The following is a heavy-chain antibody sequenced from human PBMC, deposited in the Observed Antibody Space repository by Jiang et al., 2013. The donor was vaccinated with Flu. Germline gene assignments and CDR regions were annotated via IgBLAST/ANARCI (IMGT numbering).Heavy chain of an antibody. J-gene: IGHJ3*02. CDR2: IIPIFGTA. CDR1: GGTFSSYA. Sequence: SGAEVKKPGSSVKVSCKASGGTFSSYAISWVRQAPGQGLEWMGGIIPIFGTANYAQKFQGRVTITADESTSTAYMELSSLRSEDTAVYYCASRNSRVLTTYRDAFDIWGQGTMVTISS. D-gene: IGHD6-13*01. CDR3: ASRNSRVLTTYRDAFDI. V-gene: IGHV1-69*01.